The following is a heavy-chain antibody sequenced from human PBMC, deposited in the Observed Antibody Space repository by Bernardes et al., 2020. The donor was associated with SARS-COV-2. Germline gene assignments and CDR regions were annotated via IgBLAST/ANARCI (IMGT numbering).Heavy chain of an antibody. Sequence: SETLSLTCAVYGGSFSGYWSWRRRPPGKGLEWRGEINHSGGTKYNPSLKSRVSISVDTSKNQFSLRLNSVTAADTAVYYCTRHGGRHFDFWDQGTLVTVSS. CDR3: TRHGGRHFDF. V-gene: IGHV4-34*01. CDR1: GGSFSGY. D-gene: IGHD2-15*01. CDR2: INHSGGT. J-gene: IGHJ4*02.